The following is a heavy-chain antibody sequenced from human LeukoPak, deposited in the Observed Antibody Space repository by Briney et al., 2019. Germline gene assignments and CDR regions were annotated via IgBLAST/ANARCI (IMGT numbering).Heavy chain of an antibody. CDR2: IWYDGSNK. J-gene: IGHJ4*02. Sequence: GGSLRLSCAASGFTFSSYGMHWVRQAPGKGLEWVAVIWYDGSNKYYADSVKGRFTISRDNSKNTLYLQMNSLRAEDTAVYYCARRGSGGSRDYWGQGTLVTVSS. CDR3: ARRGSGGSRDY. D-gene: IGHD2-15*01. V-gene: IGHV3-33*01. CDR1: GFTFSSYG.